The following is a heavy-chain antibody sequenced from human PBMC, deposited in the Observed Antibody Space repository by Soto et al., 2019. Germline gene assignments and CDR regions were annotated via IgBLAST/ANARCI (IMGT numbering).Heavy chain of an antibody. D-gene: IGHD4-17*01. V-gene: IGHV3-23*01. CDR2: ISGSGGST. Sequence: GESLKISCAASGFTFSSYAMSWVRQAPGKGLEWVSAISGSGGSTYYADSVKGRFTISRDNSKNTLYLQMNSLRAEDTAVYYCAKESLPGDYYYYYGMDVWGQGTTVTVSS. CDR1: GFTFSSYA. J-gene: IGHJ6*02. CDR3: AKESLPGDYYYYYGMDV.